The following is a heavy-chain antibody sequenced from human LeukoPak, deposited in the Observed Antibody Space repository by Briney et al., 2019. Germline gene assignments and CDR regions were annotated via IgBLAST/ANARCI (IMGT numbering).Heavy chain of an antibody. CDR1: GFTFSSYA. V-gene: IGHV3-30-3*01. J-gene: IGHJ4*02. D-gene: IGHD6-13*01. CDR2: ISYDGSNK. CDR3: ARPRWAAAGTRGVVLDY. Sequence: GGSLRLPCAASGFTFSSYAMHWVRQAPGKGLEWVAVISYDGSNKYYADSVKGRFTISRDNSKNTLYLQMNSLRAEDTAVYYCARPRWAAAGTRGVVLDYWGQGTLVTVSS.